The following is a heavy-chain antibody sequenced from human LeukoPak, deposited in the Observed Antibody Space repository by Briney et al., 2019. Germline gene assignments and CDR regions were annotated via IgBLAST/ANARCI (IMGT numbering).Heavy chain of an antibody. J-gene: IGHJ4*02. Sequence: ASVKVSCKVVAYDFTGYYIHWVRQAPGQGPEWMGRLNPNTGHAVYAFKFQGRVTITRYTSSSTAYMEVTRLTSDDTALYYCAKDRDGADRIILWGQGTLVTVSS. CDR3: AKDRDGADRIIL. D-gene: IGHD5-24*01. CDR2: LNPNTGHA. V-gene: IGHV1-2*06. CDR1: AYDFTGYY.